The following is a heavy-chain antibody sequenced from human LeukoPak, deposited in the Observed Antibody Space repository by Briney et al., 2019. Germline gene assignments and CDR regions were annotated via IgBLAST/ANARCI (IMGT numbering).Heavy chain of an antibody. Sequence: PGGSLRLSCAASGFTVSSNYMSWVRQAPGKGLEWVSVIYSGGSTYYADSVKGRFTISRDNSKNTLYLQMNSLRAEDTAVYYCAKGPTYYYDSSGYYDHFDYWGQGTLVTVSS. CDR2: IYSGGST. J-gene: IGHJ4*02. D-gene: IGHD3-22*01. CDR1: GFTVSSNY. CDR3: AKGPTYYYDSSGYYDHFDY. V-gene: IGHV3-53*01.